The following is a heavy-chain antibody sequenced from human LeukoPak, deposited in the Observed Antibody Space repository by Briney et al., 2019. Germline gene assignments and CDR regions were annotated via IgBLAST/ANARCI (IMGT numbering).Heavy chain of an antibody. J-gene: IGHJ4*02. Sequence: KESGPALVKPTQTLTLTCTFSGFSISTSGMSVSWIRQPPGKALEWLARIDWDDEKFYSTSLKTRLTISKDTSKNQVVLTMTNMDPVDTATYYCARKSSGYYFDYWGQGTLVTVSS. V-gene: IGHV2-70*04. CDR1: GFSISTSGMS. CDR3: ARKSSGYYFDY. D-gene: IGHD3-22*01. CDR2: IDWDDEK.